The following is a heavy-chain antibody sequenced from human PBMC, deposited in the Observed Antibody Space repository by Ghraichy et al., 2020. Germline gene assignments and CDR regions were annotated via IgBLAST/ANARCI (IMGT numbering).Heavy chain of an antibody. D-gene: IGHD1-14*01. J-gene: IGHJ4*02. CDR1: AFSLSISHLR. CDR3: AHRPPELGTQHFDY. V-gene: IGHV2-5*02. CDR2: IYWDDDK. Sequence: SGPTLVKPTLTRALICTFSAFSLSISHLRVGRIRQPPGKALEWLALIYWDDDKRYSPSLKSRLTITKDTSKNQVVLTMTNMDPVDTATYYCAHRPPELGTQHFDYWGQVTLFFVSS.